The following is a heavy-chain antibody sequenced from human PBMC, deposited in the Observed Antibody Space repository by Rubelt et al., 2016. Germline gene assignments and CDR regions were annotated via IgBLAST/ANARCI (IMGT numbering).Heavy chain of an antibody. CDR2: IKQDGSDK. Sequence: EVQLVESGGGLVQPGGSLRLSCAASGFTFSSYSMSWVRQAPGKGLECVANIKQDGSDKYYLDCLKSRFTICRENAKNSMYLQMDSLRVEDTAVYYCARNRQLDYWGQGILITVSS. CDR3: ARNRQLDY. D-gene: IGHD6-6*01. V-gene: IGHV3-7*04. J-gene: IGHJ4*02. CDR1: GFTFSSYS.